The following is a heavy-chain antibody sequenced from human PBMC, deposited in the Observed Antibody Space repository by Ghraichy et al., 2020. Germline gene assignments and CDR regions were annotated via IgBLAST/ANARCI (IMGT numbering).Heavy chain of an antibody. CDR1: GFTFSSYE. D-gene: IGHD3-22*01. CDR2: ISSSGSTI. Sequence: GGSLRLSCAASGFTFSSYEMNWVRQAPGKGLEWVSYISSSGSTIYYADSVKGRFTISRDNAKNSLYLKMNSLGAEDTAVYYCARAYYDSSGYNDYWGQGTLVTVSS. CDR3: ARAYYDSSGYNDY. J-gene: IGHJ4*02. V-gene: IGHV3-48*03.